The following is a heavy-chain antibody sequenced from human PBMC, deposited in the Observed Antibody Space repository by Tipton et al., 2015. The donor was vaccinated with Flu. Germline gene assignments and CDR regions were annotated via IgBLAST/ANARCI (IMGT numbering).Heavy chain of an antibody. D-gene: IGHD2-21*02. CDR3: GTAFEY. CDR2: VNGDGSST. J-gene: IGHJ4*02. CDR1: GFTFTNYW. Sequence: VQLVQSGGGVVQPGRSLRLSCAASGFTFTNYWMHWVRQAPGKGLVWVSRVNGDGSSTSYADSVKGRFTISRDNTKNTLYLQMNSLRAEDTAVYYCGTAFEYWGQGTLVTVSS. V-gene: IGHV3-74*02.